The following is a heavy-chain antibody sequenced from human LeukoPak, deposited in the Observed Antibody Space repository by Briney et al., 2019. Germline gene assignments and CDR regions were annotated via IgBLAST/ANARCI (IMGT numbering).Heavy chain of an antibody. CDR2: VSSSISTI. V-gene: IGHV3-48*02. CDR3: ASGVVFYDSSGSHFEY. CDR1: GFTFSSYG. Sequence: PGRSLRLSCAASGFTFSSYGMHWVRQAPGKGLEWVSYVSSSISTIYYADSVKGRFTISRDNAKNSLYLQMNSLRDEDTAVYYCASGVVFYDSSGSHFEYWGQGTLVTVSS. D-gene: IGHD3-22*01. J-gene: IGHJ4*02.